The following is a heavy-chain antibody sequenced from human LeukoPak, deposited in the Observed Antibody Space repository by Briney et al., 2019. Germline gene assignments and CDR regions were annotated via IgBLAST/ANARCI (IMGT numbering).Heavy chain of an antibody. Sequence: PGGSLRLSCVASGFTFSSYWMSWVRQAPGKGLEWVANIKQDGSEKYYVDSVKGRFTISRDNTKNSLYLQMSSLRAEDTAVFYCARDPGDYFGGYWGQGTLVTVSS. V-gene: IGHV3-7*01. CDR2: IKQDGSEK. J-gene: IGHJ4*02. CDR1: GFTFSSYW. CDR3: ARDPGDYFGGY. D-gene: IGHD4-17*01.